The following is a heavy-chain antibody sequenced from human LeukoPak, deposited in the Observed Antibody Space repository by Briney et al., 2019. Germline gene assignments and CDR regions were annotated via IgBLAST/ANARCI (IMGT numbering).Heavy chain of an antibody. J-gene: IGHJ3*02. CDR2: IWYDGSNK. CDR3: AREDYYDSSGYWPLAFDI. V-gene: IGHV3-33*08. Sequence: GGSLRLSCAASGFTFSSYAMSWVRQAPGKGLEWVAVIWYDGSNKYYADSVKGRFTISRDNSKNTLYLQMNSLRAEDTAVYYCAREDYYDSSGYWPLAFDIWGQGTMVTVSS. CDR1: GFTFSSYA. D-gene: IGHD3-22*01.